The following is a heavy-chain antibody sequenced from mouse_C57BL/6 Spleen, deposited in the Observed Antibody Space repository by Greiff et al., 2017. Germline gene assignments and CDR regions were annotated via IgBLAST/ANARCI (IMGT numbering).Heavy chain of an antibody. D-gene: IGHD4-1*01. J-gene: IGHJ4*01. CDR1: GYSFTGYY. CDR3: ARGAGTGAMDY. CDR2: INPSTGGT. Sequence: VQLQQSGPELVKPGASVKISCKASGYSFTGYYMNWVKQSPEKSLEWIGEINPSTGGTTYNQKFKAQATLTVDKSSSTAYMQLKSLTSEDSAVYYCARGAGTGAMDYWGQGTSVTVSS. V-gene: IGHV1-42*01.